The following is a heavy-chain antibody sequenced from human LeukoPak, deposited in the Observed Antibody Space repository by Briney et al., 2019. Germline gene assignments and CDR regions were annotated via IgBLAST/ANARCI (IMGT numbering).Heavy chain of an antibody. V-gene: IGHV4-4*02. J-gene: IGHJ6*02. CDR3: ARDLRGMDV. Sequence: PSETLSLTCADSGGSISSSNWWSWVRQPPGKGLEWIGEIYHSGSTNYNPSLKSRLTISVDKSKNQFSLKLTSETAADTAVYYCARDLRGMDVWGQGTTVTVSS. CDR1: GGSISSSNW. CDR2: IYHSGST.